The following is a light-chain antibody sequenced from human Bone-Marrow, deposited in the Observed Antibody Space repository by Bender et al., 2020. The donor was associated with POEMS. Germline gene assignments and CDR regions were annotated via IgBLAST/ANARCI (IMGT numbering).Light chain of an antibody. V-gene: IGLV2-23*03. CDR3: CTYAGSNTFVV. CDR2: EGS. CDR1: SSDVGNYNL. J-gene: IGLJ2*01. Sequence: QSALTQPASVSGSPGQSITISCTGTSSDVGNYNLVSWYQHHPGKAPTLRIREGSKRPSGVSDRFSGCMAGNTASLTISGLQAEDEADYYCCTYAGSNTFVVFGGGTKLTVL.